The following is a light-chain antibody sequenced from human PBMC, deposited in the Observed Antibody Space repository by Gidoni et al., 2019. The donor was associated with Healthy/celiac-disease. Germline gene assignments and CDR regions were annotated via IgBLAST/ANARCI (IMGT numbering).Light chain of an antibody. V-gene: IGLV3-1*01. Sequence: SYELTQPPSVSVPPGQPASITCSGEKLGDKYACWYQQKPGQSPVLVIYQDSKRPSGIPERFSGSNSGNTATLTISGTQAMDEADYYCQAWDSSTVVFGGGTKLTVL. CDR3: QAWDSSTVV. CDR2: QDS. J-gene: IGLJ2*01. CDR1: KLGDKY.